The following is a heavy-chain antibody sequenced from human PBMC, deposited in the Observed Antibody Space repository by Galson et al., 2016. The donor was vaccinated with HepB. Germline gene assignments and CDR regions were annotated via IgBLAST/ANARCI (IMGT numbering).Heavy chain of an antibody. D-gene: IGHD2-8*02. CDR2: IYPGDSDT. J-gene: IGHJ5*02. CDR3: AGVFGPPHRDTLLYGWSVCVQASTCIVASASPSDP. V-gene: IGHV5-51*01. Sequence: QSGAEVKQPGESLKISCKTSGYNFNIHWIAWVRQMPGTGPEWMGIIYPGDSDTRYSPSFQGQVTISTDKSISTAYLQWSSLKASDSAMFYCAGVFGPPHRDTLLYGWSVCVQASTCIVASASPSDP. CDR1: GYNFNIHW.